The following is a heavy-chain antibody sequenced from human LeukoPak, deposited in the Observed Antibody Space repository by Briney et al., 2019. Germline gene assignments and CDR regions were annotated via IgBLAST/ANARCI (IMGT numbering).Heavy chain of an antibody. V-gene: IGHV3-30*18. CDR3: AKDISFVDTAMVKTYYYYGMDV. CDR1: GFTLSSNG. J-gene: IGHJ6*02. Sequence: GGSLRLSCAASGFTLSSNGMHWVRHAPGRGLEWVAVIFFDGSNKYYVDSVKGRFPISRDNSKNTLYLQMNRLRAEDTAVYYCAKDISFVDTAMVKTYYYYGMDVWGQGTTVTVSS. D-gene: IGHD5-18*01. CDR2: IFFDGSNK.